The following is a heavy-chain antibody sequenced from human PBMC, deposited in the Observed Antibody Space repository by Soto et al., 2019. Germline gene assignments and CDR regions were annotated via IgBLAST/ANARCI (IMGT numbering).Heavy chain of an antibody. J-gene: IGHJ4*02. CDR2: IYHSGGP. CDR1: GGSISSGDY. CDR3: ARTKYYYDTTAYIFDY. Sequence: PSETLSLTCTVSGGSISSGDYWRWIRQPPGKGLEGIGYIYHSGGPYYNPSLNSRATMSVDTSQNQFSLKLSSVSAADTAVYYCARTKYYYDTTAYIFDYWGQGALVTVSS. V-gene: IGHV4-30-4*01. D-gene: IGHD3-22*01.